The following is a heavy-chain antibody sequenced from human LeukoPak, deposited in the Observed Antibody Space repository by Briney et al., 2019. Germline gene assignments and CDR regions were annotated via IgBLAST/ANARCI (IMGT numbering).Heavy chain of an antibody. Sequence: GGSLRLSCAASGFTFSSYEMNWVRQAPGKGLEWVSSISSSSSYIYYADSVKGRFTISRDNAKNSLYLQMNSLRAEDTAVYYCARGGSVFGELSPSDYWGQGTLVTVSS. CDR1: GFTFSSYE. D-gene: IGHD3-10*02. J-gene: IGHJ4*02. V-gene: IGHV3-21*01. CDR2: ISSSSSYI. CDR3: ARGGSVFGELSPSDY.